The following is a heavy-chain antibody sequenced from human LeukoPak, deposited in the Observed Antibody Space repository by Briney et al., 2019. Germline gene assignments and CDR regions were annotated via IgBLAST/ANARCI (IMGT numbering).Heavy chain of an antibody. V-gene: IGHV1-18*01. J-gene: IGHJ4*02. D-gene: IGHD2-15*01. CDR3: ARSLGYCSGGSCFYFDY. Sequence: GASVEVSCKASGYTFTSSGISWGRQAPGQGLECVGWISAYNGNTNYAQNLQGRVTMSTDTSTNTAYMELRSLRSDDTAVYYCARSLGYCSGGSCFYFDYWGQGTLVTVSS. CDR1: GYTFTSSG. CDR2: ISAYNGNT.